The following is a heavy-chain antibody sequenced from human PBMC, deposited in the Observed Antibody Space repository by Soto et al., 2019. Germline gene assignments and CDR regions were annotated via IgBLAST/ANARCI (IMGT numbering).Heavy chain of an antibody. V-gene: IGHV4-59*08. D-gene: IGHD6-19*01. CDR2: IYYSGST. CDR3: TRLQTAVAGMLYYYYYMDV. CDR1: GGSISSYY. Sequence: KPSETLSLTCTVSGGSISSYYWSWIRQPPGKGLEWIGYIYYSGSTNYNPSLKSRVTISVDTSKNQFSLKLSSVTAADTTVYYCTRLQTAVAGMLYYYYYMDVWGKGTTVTVSS. J-gene: IGHJ6*03.